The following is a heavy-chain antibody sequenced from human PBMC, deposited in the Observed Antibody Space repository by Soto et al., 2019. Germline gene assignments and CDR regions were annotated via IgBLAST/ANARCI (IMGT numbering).Heavy chain of an antibody. CDR3: AESRAPMTKVTTGVDY. J-gene: IGHJ4*02. V-gene: IGHV1-18*01. CDR1: GYTFTSYG. D-gene: IGHD4-4*01. Sequence: ASVKVSCKASGYTFTSYGISWVRQAPGQGLEWMGWISAYNGNTNYAQKLQGRVTMTTDTSTSTAYMELRSLRSDDTAVYYCAESRAPMTKVTTGVDYWGQGTLVTVSS. CDR2: ISAYNGNT.